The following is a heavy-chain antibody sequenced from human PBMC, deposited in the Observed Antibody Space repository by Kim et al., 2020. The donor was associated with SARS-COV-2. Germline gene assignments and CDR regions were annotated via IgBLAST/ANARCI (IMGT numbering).Heavy chain of an antibody. V-gene: IGHV4-39*01. J-gene: IGHJ5*02. CDR3: ARLNIVVVPAAMDGWFDP. Sequence: KSRVTISVDTSKNQFSLKLSSVTAADTAVYYCARLNIVVVPAAMDGWFDPWGQGTLVTVSS. D-gene: IGHD2-2*01.